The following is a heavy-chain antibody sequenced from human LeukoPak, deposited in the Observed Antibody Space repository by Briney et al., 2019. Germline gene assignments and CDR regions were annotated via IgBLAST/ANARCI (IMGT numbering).Heavy chain of an antibody. V-gene: IGHV1-8*03. D-gene: IGHD3-10*01. CDR1: GYTFTSYD. Sequence: ASVKVSCKASGYTFTSYDINWVRQATGQGLEWMGWMNPNSGNTAYAQKFQGRVTITRNTSISTAYMELSSLRSEDTAIYYCAREVRGGSGSYYSQNYYYYYMDVWGKGTTVTISS. CDR2: MNPNSGNT. CDR3: AREVRGGSGSYYSQNYYYYYMDV. J-gene: IGHJ6*03.